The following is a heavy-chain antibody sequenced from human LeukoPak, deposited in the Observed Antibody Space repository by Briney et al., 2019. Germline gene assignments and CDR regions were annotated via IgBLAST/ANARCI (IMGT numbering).Heavy chain of an antibody. V-gene: IGHV1-69*13. CDR3: ARDPNGDYTFDY. D-gene: IGHD4-17*01. CDR1: GGTFSSYA. CDR2: IIPIFGTA. Sequence: ASVKVSCKASGGTFSSYAISWVRQAPGQGLEWMGGIIPIFGTANYAQKFQGRVTITADESTSTAYMELSSLRSEDTAVYYCARDPNGDYTFDYWGQGTLVTVSS. J-gene: IGHJ4*02.